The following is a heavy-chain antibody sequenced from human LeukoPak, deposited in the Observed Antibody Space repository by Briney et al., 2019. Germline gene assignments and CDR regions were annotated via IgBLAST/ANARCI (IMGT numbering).Heavy chain of an antibody. D-gene: IGHD2-21*01. CDR3: ARNIPVTRWGY. V-gene: IGHV3-23*01. CDR2: IGYSGTTT. CDR1: GFTFSTYG. J-gene: IGHJ4*02. Sequence: PGGSLRLSCAASGFTFSTYGMSWVRQAPGKGLEWVSAIGYSGTTTYYADSVKGRFTISRDNSKNTVYLQMNSLRAEDTAVYYCARNIPVTRWGYWGQGTLVTVSS.